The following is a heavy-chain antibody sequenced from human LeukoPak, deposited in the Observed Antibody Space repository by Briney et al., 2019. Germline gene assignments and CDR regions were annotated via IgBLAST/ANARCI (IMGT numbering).Heavy chain of an antibody. V-gene: IGHV1-69*06. Sequence: ASVTVSFKASGGTFSSYDISWVRQAPGQGLEWMGGIMPISGTANYAQKFQGRVTITADKPTNTAYMELSSLRSEDTAVYYCASGRTDIVVVPATLRNYYFDYWGQGTLVTVSS. CDR2: IMPISGTA. D-gene: IGHD2-2*01. J-gene: IGHJ4*02. CDR1: GGTFSSYD. CDR3: ASGRTDIVVVPATLRNYYFDY.